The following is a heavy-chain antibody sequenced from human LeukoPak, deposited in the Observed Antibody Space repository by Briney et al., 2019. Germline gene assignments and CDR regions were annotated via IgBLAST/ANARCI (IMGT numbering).Heavy chain of an antibody. J-gene: IGHJ4*02. V-gene: IGHV1-46*01. CDR2: INPPGGNT. CDR3: ARDLTHRRYYDNSGYQIVPAF. CDR1: GYTFTSYY. Sequence: ASVKVSCKASGYTFTSYYMYWVRLAPGQGLEWMGVINPPGGNTNYAQKLQGRVTMTTDTSTSTASMELRSLRSDDTAVYYCARDLTHRRYYDNSGYQIVPAFWGQGTLVTVSS. D-gene: IGHD3-22*01.